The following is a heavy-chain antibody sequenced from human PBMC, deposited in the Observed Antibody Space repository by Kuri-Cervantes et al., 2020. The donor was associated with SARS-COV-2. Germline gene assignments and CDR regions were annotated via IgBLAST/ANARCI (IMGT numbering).Heavy chain of an antibody. J-gene: IGHJ5*02. CDR2: IYTSGST. CDR1: GGSISSGSYY. CDR3: ARSSPGTNWFDL. Sequence: SETLSLTCTVSGGSISSGSYYWSWIRQPAGKGLEWIGHIYTSGSTNYNPSLKSRVTISVDTSKNQFSLKLSSVTAADTAVYYCARSSPGTNWFDLWAREPWSPSPQ. V-gene: IGHV4-61*09. D-gene: IGHD1-1*01.